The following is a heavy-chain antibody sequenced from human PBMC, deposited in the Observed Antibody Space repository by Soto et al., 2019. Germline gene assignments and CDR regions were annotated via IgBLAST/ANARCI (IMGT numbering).Heavy chain of an antibody. D-gene: IGHD3-10*01. Sequence: QVQLVESGGGVVQPGRSLRLSCAASGFTFSSYGRHWVRQAPGKGLEWVAVIWYDGSNKYYADSVKGRFTISRDNSKNTLYLQMNSLRAEDTAVYYCARDVVRGVMEGYYGMDVWGQGTTVTVSS. V-gene: IGHV3-33*01. CDR3: ARDVVRGVMEGYYGMDV. J-gene: IGHJ6*02. CDR2: IWYDGSNK. CDR1: GFTFSSYG.